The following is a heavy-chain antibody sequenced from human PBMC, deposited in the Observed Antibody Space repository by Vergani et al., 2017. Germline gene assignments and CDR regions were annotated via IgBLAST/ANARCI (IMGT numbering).Heavy chain of an antibody. Sequence: TASGFTFSSYAMSWVRQAPGKGLEWVSAISGSGGSTYYADSVKGRFTISRDNSKNTLYLQMNSLRAEDTAVYYCAKDPARIYCSGGSCQYSWWYFDLWGRGTLVTVSS. CDR3: AKDPARIYCSGGSCQYSWWYFDL. V-gene: IGHV3-23*01. CDR2: ISGSGGST. D-gene: IGHD2-15*01. J-gene: IGHJ2*01. CDR1: GFTFSSYA.